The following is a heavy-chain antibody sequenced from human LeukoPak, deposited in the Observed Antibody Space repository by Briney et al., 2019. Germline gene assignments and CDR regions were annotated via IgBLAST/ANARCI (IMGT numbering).Heavy chain of an antibody. D-gene: IGHD4-17*01. CDR1: GGSINSNNDY. J-gene: IGHJ4*02. CDR2: IYHSGST. CDR3: ARAVTTDRGEFDY. V-gene: IGHV4-39*07. Sequence: SETLSLTCIVSGGSINSNNDYWGWIRQPPGKGLGWIGSIYHSGSTYYNPSLKSRVTISVDTSKNQFSLKLSPVTAADTAVYYCARAVTTDRGEFDYWGQGTLVTVSS.